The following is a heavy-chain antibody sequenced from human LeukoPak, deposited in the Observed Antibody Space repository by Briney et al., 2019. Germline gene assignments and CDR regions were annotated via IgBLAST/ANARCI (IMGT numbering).Heavy chain of an antibody. V-gene: IGHV3-11*04. Sequence: GGSLRLSCAASGFTFSDYYMSWIRQAPGKGLEWVSYISSSGSTIYYADSVKGRFTISRDNAKNSLWLQMNSLRAEDTAVYYCARDLLRTPYYYGMDVWGQGTTVTVSS. CDR3: ARDLLRTPYYYGMDV. J-gene: IGHJ6*02. D-gene: IGHD2-15*01. CDR1: GFTFSDYY. CDR2: ISSSGSTI.